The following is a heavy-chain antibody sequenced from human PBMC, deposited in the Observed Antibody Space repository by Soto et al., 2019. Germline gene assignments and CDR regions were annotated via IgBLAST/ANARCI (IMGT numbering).Heavy chain of an antibody. V-gene: IGHV3-48*03. J-gene: IGHJ4*02. D-gene: IGHD6-19*01. CDR3: ARGNTLGYSSAIIRDFDY. Sequence: GGSLRLSCAASGFTFSSYEMNWVRQAPGKGLECVSYISSSGSTIYYADSVKGRFTISRDNAKNSLYLQMNSLRAEDTAVYYCARGNTLGYSSAIIRDFDYWGQGTLVTVSS. CDR1: GFTFSSYE. CDR2: ISSSGSTI.